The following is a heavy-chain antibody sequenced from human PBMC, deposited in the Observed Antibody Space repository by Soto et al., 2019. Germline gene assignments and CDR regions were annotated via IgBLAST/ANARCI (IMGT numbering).Heavy chain of an antibody. V-gene: IGHV3-23*01. CDR1: GFTFSSYA. J-gene: IGHJ5*02. CDR3: AKDRHYDFWSGNWFDP. Sequence: TGGSMRLPCAAAGFTFSSYAMSWVRQAPGKGLEWVSAISGSGGSTYYADSVKGRFTISRDNSKNTLYLQMNSLRAEDTAVYYCAKDRHYDFWSGNWFDPWGQGTLVTVSS. CDR2: ISGSGGST. D-gene: IGHD3-3*01.